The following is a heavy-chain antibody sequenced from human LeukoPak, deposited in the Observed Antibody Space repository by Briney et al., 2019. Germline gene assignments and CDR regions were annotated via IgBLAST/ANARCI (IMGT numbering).Heavy chain of an antibody. CDR2: IYYSGST. D-gene: IGHD4-17*01. CDR1: GGSISSYY. CDR3: AIKPSYGDYGRGYFDY. J-gene: IGHJ4*02. Sequence: SETLSLTCTVSGGSISSYYWSWIRQPPGKGLEWIGYIYYSGSTNYNPSLKSRVTISVDTSKNQFSLKLSSVTAADTAVYYCAIKPSYGDYGRGYFDYWGQGTLVTVSS. V-gene: IGHV4-59*01.